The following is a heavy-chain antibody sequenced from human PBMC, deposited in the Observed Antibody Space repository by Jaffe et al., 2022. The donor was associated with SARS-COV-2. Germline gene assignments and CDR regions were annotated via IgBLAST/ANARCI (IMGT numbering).Heavy chain of an antibody. CDR3: AKDQISSSSWYSHAEYFQH. CDR1: GFTFSSYG. J-gene: IGHJ1*01. V-gene: IGHV3-30*18. D-gene: IGHD6-13*01. Sequence: QVQLVESGGGVVQPGRSLRLSCAASGFTFSSYGMHWVRQAPGKGLEWVAVISYDGSNKYYADSVKGRFTISRDNSKNTLYLQMNSLRAEDTAVYYCAKDQISSSSWYSHAEYFQHWGQGTLVTVSS. CDR2: ISYDGSNK.